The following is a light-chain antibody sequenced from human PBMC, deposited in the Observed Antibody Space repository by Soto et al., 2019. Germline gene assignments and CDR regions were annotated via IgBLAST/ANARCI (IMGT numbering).Light chain of an antibody. CDR3: QQYSKWPIT. CDR2: GIS. V-gene: IGKV3-15*01. J-gene: IGKJ5*01. CDR1: QSVNSN. Sequence: EMVMTQXPAILSVSPGESATLSCRASQSVNSNYLAWYQQHPGQPPRLLIYGISTRATGIPARFSGSGSGTEFSLTISSLQSEDFAVYYCQQYSKWPITFGQGTRLEIK.